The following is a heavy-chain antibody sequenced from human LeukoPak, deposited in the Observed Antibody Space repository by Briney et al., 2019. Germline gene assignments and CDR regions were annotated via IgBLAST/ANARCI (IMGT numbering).Heavy chain of an antibody. J-gene: IGHJ3*02. D-gene: IGHD3-22*01. CDR3: AKATIVMGSTDALDI. Sequence: GGSLRLSCAASGFTFTSYAMNWVRQAPGKGLEWVSTISGSGFSIYYADSVKGRFTISRDNSEDTLYLQMNSLRAEDTAIYYCAKATIVMGSTDALDIWGQGTMVTVSS. V-gene: IGHV3-23*01. CDR2: ISGSGFSI. CDR1: GFTFTSYA.